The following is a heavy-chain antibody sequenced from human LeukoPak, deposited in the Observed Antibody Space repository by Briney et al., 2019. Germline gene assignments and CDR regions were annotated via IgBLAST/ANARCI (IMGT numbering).Heavy chain of an antibody. D-gene: IGHD4/OR15-4a*01. CDR2: IAFDGSYD. CDR1: GFTFSSYA. J-gene: IGHJ4*02. Sequence: QPGGSLRLSCEASGFTFSSYAMYWVRQAPGKGLEWVARIAFDGSYDNSAASVKGRLTIPRDNSKDTLYLQMNSLGPEDTAVYYCARDFLGANDYWGQGTRVTVSS. CDR3: ARDFLGANDY. V-gene: IGHV3-30*04.